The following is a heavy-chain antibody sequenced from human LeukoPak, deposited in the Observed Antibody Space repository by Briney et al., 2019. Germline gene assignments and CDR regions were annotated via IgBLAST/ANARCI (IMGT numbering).Heavy chain of an antibody. CDR1: GFNFDDYG. CDR3: ARGEIVGYCSGGSCYRPIDF. CDR2: INWNGGST. V-gene: IGHV3-20*04. J-gene: IGHJ3*01. D-gene: IGHD2-15*01. Sequence: GGSLRLSCAASGFNFDDYGMSWVRQAPGKGLEWVSGINWNGGSTGYADSVKGRFTISRDNAKNSLFLQMNSLRAEDTALYYCARGEIVGYCSGGSCYRPIDFWGQGTMVTVSS.